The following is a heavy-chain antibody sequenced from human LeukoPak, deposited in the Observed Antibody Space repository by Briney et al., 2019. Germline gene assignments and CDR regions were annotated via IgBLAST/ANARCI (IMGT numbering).Heavy chain of an antibody. D-gene: IGHD2-2*03. CDR1: GFTFSSYS. CDR2: ISSSSSYI. V-gene: IGHV3-21*01. Sequence: GGSLRLSCAASGFTFSSYSMNWVRQDPGKGLEWVSSISSSSSYIYYADSVKGRFTISRDNAKNSLYLHMNSLRAEDTAMYYCASHGYCSSISCYQDYWGQGTLVTVSS. CDR3: ASHGYCSSISCYQDY. J-gene: IGHJ4*02.